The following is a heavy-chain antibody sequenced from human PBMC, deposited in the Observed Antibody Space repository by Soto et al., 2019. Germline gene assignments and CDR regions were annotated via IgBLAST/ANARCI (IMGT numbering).Heavy chain of an antibody. V-gene: IGHV4-4*02. CDR3: ARESIAAAGTGDNWFDP. J-gene: IGHJ5*02. Sequence: PSETLSLTCAVSGGSISSSNWWSWVRQPPGKGLEWIGEIYHSGSTNYNPSLKSRVTISVDKSKNQFSLKLSSVTAADTAVYYCARESIAAAGTGDNWFDPWGQGTLVTVSS. CDR1: GGSISSSNW. D-gene: IGHD6-13*01. CDR2: IYHSGST.